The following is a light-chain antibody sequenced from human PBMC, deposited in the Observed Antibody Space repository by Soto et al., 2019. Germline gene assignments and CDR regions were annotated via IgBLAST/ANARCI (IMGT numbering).Light chain of an antibody. Sequence: DIQMTQSPSTLSAAIGDRVTITCRASQSIDRWLAWYQQKQGKAPNLLIYEASRLQTGVPSRFSGSGSGTEFTLTISSLRYDDFATYCCQQHISFSPCTFGAGTKVEI. J-gene: IGKJ4*01. V-gene: IGKV1-5*03. CDR1: QSIDRW. CDR3: QQHISFSPCT. CDR2: EAS.